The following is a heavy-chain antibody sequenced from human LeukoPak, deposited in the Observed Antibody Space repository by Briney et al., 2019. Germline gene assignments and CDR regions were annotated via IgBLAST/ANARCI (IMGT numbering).Heavy chain of an antibody. CDR2: ISYDGSSK. D-gene: IGHD3-10*01. CDR3: TTITMVRGRRSVTPFDY. J-gene: IGHJ4*02. CDR1: RFTFSSYT. V-gene: IGHV3-30*04. Sequence: GGSLRLSCAASRFTFSSYTMHWVRQAPGKGLEWVAIISYDGSSKYYADSVKGRFTISRDNSKNTLYLQMNSLRAEDTAVYYCTTITMVRGRRSVTPFDYWGQGTLVTVSS.